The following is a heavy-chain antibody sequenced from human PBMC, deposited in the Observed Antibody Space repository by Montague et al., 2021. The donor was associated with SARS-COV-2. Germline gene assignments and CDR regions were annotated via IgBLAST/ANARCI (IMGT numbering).Heavy chain of an antibody. Sequence: SLRLSCAASGFTFSSYAMHWVRQAPGKGLEWVAIILYDGSNKYYADSVKGRITISRDNSKNTLFLQMNSLRPEDTAVYYCARDQGIVVPSWVMDVWGQGTTVTVSS. J-gene: IGHJ6*02. CDR3: ARDQGIVVPSWVMDV. CDR2: ILYDGSNK. CDR1: GFTFSSYA. D-gene: IGHD2-2*01. V-gene: IGHV3-30*04.